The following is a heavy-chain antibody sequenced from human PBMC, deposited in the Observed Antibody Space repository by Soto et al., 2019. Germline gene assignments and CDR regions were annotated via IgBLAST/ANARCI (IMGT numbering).Heavy chain of an antibody. CDR1: GFTFTGHY. CDR2: INPFYGET. Sequence: QVQLEQSGAEVKKPGASVKVSCKASGFTFTGHYIHWVRQAPGQGLEWMGWINPFYGETRYAQKFQGRVTMTRDTSTSTVYMELSSLRSEDTAVYYCARARGISFGYNYFDHWGQGTLVTVSS. CDR3: ARARGISFGYNYFDH. D-gene: IGHD5-18*01. J-gene: IGHJ5*02. V-gene: IGHV1-46*01.